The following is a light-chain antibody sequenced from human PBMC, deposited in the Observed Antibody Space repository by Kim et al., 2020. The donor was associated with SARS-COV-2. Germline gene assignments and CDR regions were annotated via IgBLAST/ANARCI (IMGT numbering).Light chain of an antibody. J-gene: IGLJ3*02. CDR3: QSYDSNTRV. V-gene: IGLV6-57*03. CDR1: SGSIASNY. Sequence: GKTVTISCTRSSGSIASNYVQWYQQRPGSAPTSVIYGDNQRASGVPDRFSGSIDSSSNSASLTISGLKTEDEADYYCQSYDSNTRVFGGGTQLTVL. CDR2: GDN.